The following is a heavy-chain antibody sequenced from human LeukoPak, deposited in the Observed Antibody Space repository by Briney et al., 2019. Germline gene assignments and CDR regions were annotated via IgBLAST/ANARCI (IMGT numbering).Heavy chain of an antibody. D-gene: IGHD3-3*01. CDR2: INHSGST. V-gene: IGHV4-34*01. J-gene: IGHJ4*02. CDR3: ASTYYDFWSGYYTGIKFDY. Sequence: SETLSLTCTVSGGSISSYYWSWIRQPPGKGLEWIGEINHSGSTNYNPSLKSRVTISVDTSKNQFSLKLSSVTAADTAVYYCASTYYDFWSGYYTGIKFDYWGQGTLVTVSS. CDR1: GGSISSYY.